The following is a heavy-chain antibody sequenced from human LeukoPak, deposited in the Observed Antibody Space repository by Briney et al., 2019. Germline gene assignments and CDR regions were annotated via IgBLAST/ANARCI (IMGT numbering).Heavy chain of an antibody. V-gene: IGHV1-69*13. D-gene: IGHD3-9*01. J-gene: IGHJ6*02. CDR2: IIPIFGTA. Sequence: GASVTVSCTASGGTFSRYGISWVRQAPGQGLEWMGGIIPIFGTANYAQKFQGRVTITADESTSTAYMELSSLRSEDTAVYYCARGIFYDILTGYYYGMDVWGQGTTVTVSS. CDR3: ARGIFYDILTGYYYGMDV. CDR1: GGTFSRYG.